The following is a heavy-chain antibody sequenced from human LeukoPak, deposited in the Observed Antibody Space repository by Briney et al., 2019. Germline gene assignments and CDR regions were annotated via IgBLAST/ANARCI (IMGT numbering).Heavy chain of an antibody. CDR3: ARDLTGKYYIAY. V-gene: IGHV3-30*02. CDR2: IGCTGTNT. CDR1: GFNFSSFG. J-gene: IGHJ4*02. Sequence: GGSLRLSCAASGFNFSSFGMHWVRQAPGEGLEWVAYIGCTGTNTYYADSVKGRFTISRDNSKNTVHLQMNSLRAADTALYSCARDLTGKYYIAYWGQGTLVTVSS. D-gene: IGHD2-8*02.